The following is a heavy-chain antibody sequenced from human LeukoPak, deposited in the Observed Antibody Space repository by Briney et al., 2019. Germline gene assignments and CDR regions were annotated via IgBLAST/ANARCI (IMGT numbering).Heavy chain of an antibody. J-gene: IGHJ6*03. D-gene: IGHD2-2*01. V-gene: IGHV1-69*05. CDR2: IIPIFGTT. CDR3: ASAPVVPAASYYYMDV. CDR1: GGTFSSYA. Sequence: SVKVSCKASGGTFSSYAISWVRQAPGQGLEWMGGIIPIFGTTNYAQKFQGRVTITTDESTSTAYMELSSLRSEDTAVYYCASAPVVPAASYYYMDVWGKGTTVTVSS.